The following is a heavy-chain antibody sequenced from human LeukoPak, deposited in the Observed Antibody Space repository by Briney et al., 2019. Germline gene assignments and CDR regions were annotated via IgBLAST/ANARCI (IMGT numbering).Heavy chain of an antibody. CDR1: GGSFSGYY. D-gene: IGHD3-16*02. V-gene: IGHV4-34*01. CDR3: AREANNYDYVWGSYRYKASYFDY. CDR2: INHSGST. Sequence: SETLSLTCAVYGGSFSGYYWSWIRQPPGKCLEWIREINHSGSTNYNPSLKSRVTISVDTSNNQFCLKASSVTAADTAVYYCAREANNYDYVWGSYRYKASYFDYWGQGTLVTVSS. J-gene: IGHJ4*02.